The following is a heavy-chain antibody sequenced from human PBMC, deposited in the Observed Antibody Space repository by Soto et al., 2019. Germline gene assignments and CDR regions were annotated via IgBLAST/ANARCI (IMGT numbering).Heavy chain of an antibody. CDR2: IYYSGST. V-gene: IGHV4-59*03. CDR3: GRSVLDRGPFGY. D-gene: IGHD2-8*01. CDR1: GGSISSFY. J-gene: IGHJ4*02. Sequence: WETLSLTCTVSGGSISSFYWSWIRQPPGKGLEWIGNIYYSGSTSYNPSLKSRVTISVDTSKNQFSLKLSSVTAAETAVYYCGRSVLDRGPFGYWGQGTLVTVS.